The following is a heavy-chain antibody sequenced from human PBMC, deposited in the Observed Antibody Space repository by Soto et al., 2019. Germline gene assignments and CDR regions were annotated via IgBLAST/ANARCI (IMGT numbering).Heavy chain of an antibody. CDR2: VYHNGGA. CDR3: GRVVEGATRHTDPDS. J-gene: IGHJ5*01. CDR1: GVSIHNSHSF. Sequence: LSLTCTVSGVSIHNSHSFWAWIRQPPGKGLQFIASVYHNGGAHYNSSLKSRVTISVDTANNQVSLRMRSLTAADTAFYYCGRVVEGATRHTDPDSWGQGILVTVSS. D-gene: IGHD2-21*01. V-gene: IGHV4-39*01.